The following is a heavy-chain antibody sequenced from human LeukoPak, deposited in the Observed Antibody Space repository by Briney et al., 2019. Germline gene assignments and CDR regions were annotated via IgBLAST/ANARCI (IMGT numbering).Heavy chain of an antibody. CDR3: ARDSSSYYYYYYMDV. CDR2: INSDGSST. D-gene: IGHD6-13*01. V-gene: IGHV3-74*01. CDR1: GFTSSSYS. Sequence: GGSLRLSCAASGFTSSSYSMNWVRQAPGKGLVWVSRINSDGSSTSYADSVKGRFTISRDNAKNTLYLQMNSLRAEDTAVYYCARDSSSYYYYYYMDVWGKGTTVTVSS. J-gene: IGHJ6*03.